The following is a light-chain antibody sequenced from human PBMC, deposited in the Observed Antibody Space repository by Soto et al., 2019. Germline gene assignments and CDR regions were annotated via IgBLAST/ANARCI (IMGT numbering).Light chain of an antibody. J-gene: IGKJ5*01. V-gene: IGKV3-15*01. Sequence: EIVLTQSPGTLSLSPGERATLSCRASQSVRSSYLAWYQQKPGQAPRLLFYGASTRATGIPARFSGSGSGTEFTLTISSLQSEDVAVYYCQQYNNWPPITFGQGTRLEIK. CDR1: QSVRSSY. CDR2: GAS. CDR3: QQYNNWPPIT.